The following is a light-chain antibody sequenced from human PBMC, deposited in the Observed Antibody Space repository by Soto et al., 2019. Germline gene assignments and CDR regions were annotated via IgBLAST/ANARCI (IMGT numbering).Light chain of an antibody. V-gene: IGKV1-5*01. CDR3: QQYHSYYPWT. CDR1: QSISSW. J-gene: IGKJ1*01. Sequence: DIQMTQSPSTLSASVGDRVTITCRASQSISSWLAWYQQKPGKAPKLLIYDASSLESGAPSRFSGSGSGTDFSLTITSLQPDDSATYYCQQYHSYYPWTFGQGTKVDIK. CDR2: DAS.